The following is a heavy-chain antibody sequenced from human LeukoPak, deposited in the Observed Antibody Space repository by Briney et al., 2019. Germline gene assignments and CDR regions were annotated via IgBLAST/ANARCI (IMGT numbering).Heavy chain of an antibody. Sequence: GAPVKVSCKASGYTFTGYYMHWVRQAPGQGLEWMGWINPNSGGTNYAQKFQGRVTMTRDTSISTAYMELSRLRSDDTAVYYCASAGITAALSFDIWGQGTMVTVSS. D-gene: IGHD6-13*01. CDR3: ASAGITAALSFDI. CDR2: INPNSGGT. V-gene: IGHV1-2*02. J-gene: IGHJ3*02. CDR1: GYTFTGYY.